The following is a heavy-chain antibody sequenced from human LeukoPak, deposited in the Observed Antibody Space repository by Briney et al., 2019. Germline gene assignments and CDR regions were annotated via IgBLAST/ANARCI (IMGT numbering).Heavy chain of an antibody. D-gene: IGHD3-16*01. CDR1: GFTFSSYW. CDR2: IKQDGSEK. Sequence: GGSLRLSCAASGFTFSSYWMSWVRQAPGKGLEWVANIKQDGSEKYYVDSVKGRFTISRDNAKNSLYLQMNSLRAEDTAVYYCARDLTGYDYVWGSSDYWGRGTLVTVSS. CDR3: ARDLTGYDYVWGSSDY. J-gene: IGHJ4*02. V-gene: IGHV3-7*01.